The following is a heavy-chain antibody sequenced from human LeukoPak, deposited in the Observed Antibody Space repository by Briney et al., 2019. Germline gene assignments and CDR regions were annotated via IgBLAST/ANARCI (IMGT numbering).Heavy chain of an antibody. CDR2: ISSSGVST. V-gene: IGHV3-23*01. J-gene: IGHJ6*03. CDR3: ATSPQSRDCSSTSCYSYYYMGV. D-gene: IGHD2-2*01. CDR1: GFTFSSYA. Sequence: GGSLRLSCAASGFTFSSYAMSWVRQAPGKGLEWISAISSSGVSTYYADSVKGRFTISRDNSKNTLYVQMSSLRAEDTAVYYCATSPQSRDCSSTSCYSYYYMGVWGKGTTVTVSS.